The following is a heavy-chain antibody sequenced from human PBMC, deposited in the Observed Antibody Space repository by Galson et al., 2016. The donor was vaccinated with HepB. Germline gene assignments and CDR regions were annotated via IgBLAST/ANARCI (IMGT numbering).Heavy chain of an antibody. V-gene: IGHV3-7*03. Sequence: SLRLSCAASGFTFSTYWLSWVRQAPGKGLEWVANIAPDGGEKYFVDSVKGRFSISRDNSKNPLNLQMNSLGAEDTAIYYCARALGGYCSGGSCYSGRPHGMDVWGQRTTVTVSS. CDR1: GFTFSTYW. D-gene: IGHD2-15*01. J-gene: IGHJ6*02. CDR3: ARALGGYCSGGSCYSGRPHGMDV. CDR2: IAPDGGEK.